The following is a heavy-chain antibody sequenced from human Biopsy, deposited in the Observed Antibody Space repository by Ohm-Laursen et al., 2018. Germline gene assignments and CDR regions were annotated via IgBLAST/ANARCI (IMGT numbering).Heavy chain of an antibody. CDR2: INPNSGDT. CDR3: ARMEQPHDY. J-gene: IGHJ4*02. V-gene: IGHV1-2*06. CDR1: GYPFSNYY. Sequence: AASVKVSCKASGYPFSNYYLSWVRQAPGQGLEWMGRINPNSGDTVFARNFQGRVTMTRDTAISTVYMDLRNLRPDDTAVYFCARMEQPHDYWGQGTLVTVSS. D-gene: IGHD6-13*01.